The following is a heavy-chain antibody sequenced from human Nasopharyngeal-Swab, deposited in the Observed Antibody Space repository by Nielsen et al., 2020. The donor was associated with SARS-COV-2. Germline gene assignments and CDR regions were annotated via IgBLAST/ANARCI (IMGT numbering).Heavy chain of an antibody. Sequence: WIRQSPGKGLEWIGYIYYSGSTYYNPSLKSRVTISVDTSKNQFSLKLSSVTAADTAVYYCARDSPRGVISYWGQGTLVTVSS. V-gene: IGHV4-30-4*01. CDR3: ARDSPRGVISY. D-gene: IGHD3-10*01. J-gene: IGHJ4*02. CDR2: IYYSGST.